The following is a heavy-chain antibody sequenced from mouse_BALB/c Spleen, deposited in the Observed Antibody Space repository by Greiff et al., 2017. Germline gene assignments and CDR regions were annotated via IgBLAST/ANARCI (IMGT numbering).Heavy chain of an antibody. Sequence: EVHLVESGGGLVKPGGSLKLSCAASGFAFSSYDMSWVRQTPEKRLEWVAYISSGGGSTYYPDTVKGRFTISRDNAKNTLYLQMSSLKSEDTAMYYCARHGYDALDYWGQGTTLTVSS. CDR1: GFAFSSYD. CDR2: ISSGGGST. J-gene: IGHJ2*01. D-gene: IGHD2-14*01. CDR3: ARHGYDALDY. V-gene: IGHV5-12-1*01.